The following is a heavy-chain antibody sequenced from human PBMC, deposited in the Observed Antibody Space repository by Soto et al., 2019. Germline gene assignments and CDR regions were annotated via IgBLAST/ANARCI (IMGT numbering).Heavy chain of an antibody. CDR2: IKQDGSEK. V-gene: IGHV3-7*01. D-gene: IGHD6-19*01. CDR1: GFTFSSYA. Sequence: GGSLRLSCAASGFTFSSYAMSWVRQAPGKGLEWVANIKQDGSEKYYVDSVKGRFTISRDNAKNSLYLQMNSLRAEDTAVYYCARGLDSSGWATFDYWGQGTLVTVSS. CDR3: ARGLDSSGWATFDY. J-gene: IGHJ4*02.